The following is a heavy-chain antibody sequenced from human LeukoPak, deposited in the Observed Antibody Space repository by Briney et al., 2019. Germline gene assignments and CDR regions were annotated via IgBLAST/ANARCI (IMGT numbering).Heavy chain of an antibody. V-gene: IGHV4-30-4*01. CDR2: ISYSGST. D-gene: IGHD2-2*01. CDR3: ARTSWGVVVPVAISWFDP. CDR1: GDSISSGNYY. J-gene: IGHJ5*02. Sequence: SETLSLTCTVSGDSISSGNYYWSWIRQPPGEGLEWIAYISYSGSTYYNPSLKSRITISLDTSKNQFSLKLSSVTAADTAVYYCARTSWGVVVPVAISWFDPWGQGTLVTVSS.